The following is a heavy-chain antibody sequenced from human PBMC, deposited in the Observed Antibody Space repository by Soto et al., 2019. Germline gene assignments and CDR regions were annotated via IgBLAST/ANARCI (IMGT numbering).Heavy chain of an antibody. CDR2: ISAYNGNT. Sequence: QVQLVQSGAEVKKPGASVKVSCKASGYTFTSYGISWVRQAPGQGLEWMGWISAYNGNTNYAQKLQGRVTMTTDTTASTGHMEVRSLRSDDTAGYYCARVSIPVVPAAMEYYYYGMDVGGQGTTVTVSS. J-gene: IGHJ6*02. CDR1: GYTFTSYG. V-gene: IGHV1-18*01. D-gene: IGHD2-2*01. CDR3: ARVSIPVVPAAMEYYYYGMDV.